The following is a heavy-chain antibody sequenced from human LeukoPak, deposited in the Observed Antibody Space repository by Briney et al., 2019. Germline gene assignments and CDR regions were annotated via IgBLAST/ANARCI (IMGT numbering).Heavy chain of an antibody. Sequence: GGSLRLSCAASGFTFSSYAMSWVRQAPGKGLEWVSAISGSGGSTYYADSVKGRFTISRDNSKNTLYLQMNSLRAEDTAVYYCAKDRALFGYDGSGSSGYWGQGTLVTVSS. CDR3: AKDRALFGYDGSGSSGY. CDR2: ISGSGGST. J-gene: IGHJ4*02. D-gene: IGHD3-10*01. CDR1: GFTFSSYA. V-gene: IGHV3-23*01.